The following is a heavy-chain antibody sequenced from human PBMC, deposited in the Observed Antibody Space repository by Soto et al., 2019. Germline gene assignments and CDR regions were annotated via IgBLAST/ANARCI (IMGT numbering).Heavy chain of an antibody. V-gene: IGHV3-21*02. CDR1: GFTFSSYS. D-gene: IGHD3-3*01. CDR2: ISSGSTYK. CDR3: AKDAFDAISIFAV. J-gene: IGHJ4*02. Sequence: EVQLVESGGGLVQPGESLKLSCAVSGFTFSSYSMNWVRQAPGKGLEWVSSISSGSTYKHYADTVKGRFTISRDNAKNSLYLQMSGLRAEDTAIYYCAKDAFDAISIFAVWGQGTLVSVSS.